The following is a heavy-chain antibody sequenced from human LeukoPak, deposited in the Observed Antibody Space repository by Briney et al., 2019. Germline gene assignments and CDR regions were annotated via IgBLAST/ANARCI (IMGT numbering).Heavy chain of an antibody. CDR3: ACSSWPHTGYYYYYGMDV. V-gene: IGHV3-53*04. J-gene: IGHJ6*02. CDR2: IYSGGST. Sequence: GGSLRLSCAASGFTVSSNYMSWVRQAPGKGLEWVSVIYSGGSTYYADSVKGRFTISRHNSKNTLYLQMNSLRAEDTAVYYCACSSWPHTGYYYYYGMDVWGLGTTVTVSS. D-gene: IGHD6-13*01. CDR1: GFTVSSNY.